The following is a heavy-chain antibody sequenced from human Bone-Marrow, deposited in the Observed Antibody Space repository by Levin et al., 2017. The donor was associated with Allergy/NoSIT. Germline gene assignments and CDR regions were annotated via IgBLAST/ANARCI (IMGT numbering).Heavy chain of an antibody. CDR3: VHRGIGVAPNWDSGHFDY. CDR1: GFSLSTNGVG. Sequence: SGPTLVKPTQTLALTCTFSGFSLSTNGVGVGWIRQPPGKALEWLVFIYWDDDKRFNPALKRRLTIMKDTSKNRVVLIMTSMDPVETATYDCVHRGIGVAPNWDSGHFDYWGQGTLVTVSS. D-gene: IGHD6-19*01. V-gene: IGHV2-5*02. J-gene: IGHJ4*02. CDR2: IYWDDDK.